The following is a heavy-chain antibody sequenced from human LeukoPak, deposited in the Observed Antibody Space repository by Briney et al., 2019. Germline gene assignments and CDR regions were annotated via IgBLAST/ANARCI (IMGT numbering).Heavy chain of an antibody. Sequence: GESLKISCRGSGYSFTSYYIAWVRQMPGKGPEWMGLIYPSDSDTRYSPSFQGQVTISADKSITTAYLQWSSLKASDTAMYYCARQGRAGGYTYGYFDYWGQGTLVTVSS. D-gene: IGHD5-18*01. J-gene: IGHJ4*02. CDR3: ARQGRAGGYTYGYFDY. CDR2: IYPSDSDT. V-gene: IGHV5-51*01. CDR1: GYSFTSYY.